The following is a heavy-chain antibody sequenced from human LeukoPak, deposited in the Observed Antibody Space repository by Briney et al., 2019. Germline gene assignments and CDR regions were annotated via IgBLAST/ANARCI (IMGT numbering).Heavy chain of an antibody. Sequence: KAGGSLRLSCAASGFTFSDYYMSWIRQPPGKGLEWIGEINHSGSTNYNPPLKSRVTISVDTSKNQFSLKLSPVTAADTAVYYCASAITVTTDYWGQGTQVTVS. V-gene: IGHV4-34*01. J-gene: IGHJ4*02. D-gene: IGHD4-17*01. CDR1: GFTFSDYY. CDR2: INHSGST. CDR3: ASAITVTTDY.